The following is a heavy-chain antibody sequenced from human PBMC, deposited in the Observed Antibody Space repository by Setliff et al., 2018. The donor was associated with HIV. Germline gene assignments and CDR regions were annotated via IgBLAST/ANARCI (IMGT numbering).Heavy chain of an antibody. Sequence: ASVQVSCKASGGTFSSYAFNWVRQAPGQGLEWMGGIIPISGITNYAQKFQGRVRFTADKSTSTAYMELSSLRSEDTAMYYCARDSVARRTLGYYYYMDAWGKGTTVTVSS. CDR3: ARDSVARRTLGYYYYMDA. CDR1: GGTFSSYA. J-gene: IGHJ6*03. D-gene: IGHD6-6*01. V-gene: IGHV1-69*10. CDR2: IIPISGIT.